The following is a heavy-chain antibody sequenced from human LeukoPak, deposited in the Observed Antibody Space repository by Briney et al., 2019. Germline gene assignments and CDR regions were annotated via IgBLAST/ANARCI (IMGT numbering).Heavy chain of an antibody. J-gene: IGHJ4*02. CDR3: ARGSKNNYCGSGSYLY. Sequence: ASVKVSFKAAGYTFTSYGISWVRQPPGQGLELMGLISAYNGNTNYAQKLQVRVTITTDTSTSTAYMELRRLRSDETAVYYCARGSKNNYCGSGSYLYWGQGTVVIVSS. CDR1: GYTFTSYG. D-gene: IGHD3-10*01. CDR2: ISAYNGNT. V-gene: IGHV1-18*04.